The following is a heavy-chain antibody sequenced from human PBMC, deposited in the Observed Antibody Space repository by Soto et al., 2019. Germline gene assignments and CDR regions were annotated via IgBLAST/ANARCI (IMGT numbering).Heavy chain of an antibody. CDR1: GYTFTSYG. D-gene: IGHD6-19*01. V-gene: IGHV1-18*01. J-gene: IGHJ6*02. CDR3: ARVRTVAGDYYGMDL. Sequence: ASVKVSCKASGYTFTSYGISWVRQAPGQGLEWMGWISAYNGNTNYAQKLQGRVTMTTDTSTSTAYMELRSLRSDDTAVYYCARVRTVAGDYYGMDLRGPGTTVTVS. CDR2: ISAYNGNT.